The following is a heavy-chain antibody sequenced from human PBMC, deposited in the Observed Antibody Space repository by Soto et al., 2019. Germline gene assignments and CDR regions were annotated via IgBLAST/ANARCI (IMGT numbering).Heavy chain of an antibody. CDR2: ISYSGNT. D-gene: IGHD3-22*01. CDR1: GGSISSYY. Sequence: PSETLSLTCTVSGGSISSYYWSWIRQPPGKGLEWIGYISYSGNTNYNPSLKSRVTISVDTSKNQFSLRLSSVTAADTAVYYCARHQYYYDGLDVWGQGTTVTVS. V-gene: IGHV4-59*08. J-gene: IGHJ6*02. CDR3: ARHQYYYDGLDV.